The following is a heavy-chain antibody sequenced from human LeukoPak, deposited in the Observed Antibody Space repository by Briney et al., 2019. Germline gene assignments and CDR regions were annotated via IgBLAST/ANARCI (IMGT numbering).Heavy chain of an antibody. CDR1: GFTFSSYA. Sequence: GGSLRLSCAASGFTFSSYAMHWVRQAPGKGLEWVAVISYDGSNKYYADSVKGRFTISRDNSKNTLYLQRNSLRDEDTAGYYCARDGGEYYDSSGYYLYYYYGMDVWGQGTTVTVSS. D-gene: IGHD3-22*01. CDR2: ISYDGSNK. J-gene: IGHJ6*02. V-gene: IGHV3-30-3*01. CDR3: ARDGGEYYDSSGYYLYYYYGMDV.